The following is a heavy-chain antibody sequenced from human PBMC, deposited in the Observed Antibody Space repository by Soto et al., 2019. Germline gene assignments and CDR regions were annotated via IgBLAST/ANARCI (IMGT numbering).Heavy chain of an antibody. J-gene: IGHJ6*02. CDR2: FNPTGDTA. D-gene: IGHD5-18*01. V-gene: IGHV1-46*01. Sequence: QMQLVQSGAEVKKPGASVKASCKASGYTFTSYYIHWVRQAPGQGLEWMGIFNPTGDTASYAQKLQGRVTMTRDTSTGTAYMELGSLRSDDTAVYYCARGGRIVDTGIGYYYYHAMDVWGQGTTVTVS. CDR1: GYTFTSYY. CDR3: ARGGRIVDTGIGYYYYHAMDV.